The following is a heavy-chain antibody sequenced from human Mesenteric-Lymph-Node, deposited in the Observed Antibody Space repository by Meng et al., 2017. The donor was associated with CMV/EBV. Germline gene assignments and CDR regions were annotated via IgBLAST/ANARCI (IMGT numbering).Heavy chain of an antibody. Sequence: GESLKISCAASGTTFNTYAMNWVRQAPGKGLEWVSSISSSSSYIYYADSVKGRFTISRDNAKNSLYLQMNSLRAEDTAVYYCAREPASGLDYWGQGTLVTVSS. D-gene: IGHD1-14*01. CDR3: AREPASGLDY. J-gene: IGHJ4*02. CDR1: GTTFNTYA. CDR2: ISSSSSYI. V-gene: IGHV3-21*01.